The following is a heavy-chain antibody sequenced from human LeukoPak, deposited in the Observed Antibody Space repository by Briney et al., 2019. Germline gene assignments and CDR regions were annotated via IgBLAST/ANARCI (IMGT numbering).Heavy chain of an antibody. J-gene: IGHJ6*02. CDR3: ARGLHPPRGNTDYYYYGMDV. Sequence: GGSLRLSCAASGFTVSSNYMSWVRQAPGKGLEWVSVIYSGGSTYYADSVKGRFTISRHNSKNTLYLQMNSLRAEDTAVYYCARGLHPPRGNTDYYYYGMDVWGQGTTVTVSS. CDR1: GFTVSSNY. D-gene: IGHD4-11*01. CDR2: IYSGGST. V-gene: IGHV3-53*04.